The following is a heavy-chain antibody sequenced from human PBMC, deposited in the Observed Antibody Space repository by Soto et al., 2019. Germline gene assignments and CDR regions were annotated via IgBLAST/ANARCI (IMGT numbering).Heavy chain of an antibody. CDR3: AKDRPSDDSAAAPKGDWFDP. D-gene: IGHD6-13*01. CDR1: GFTFNSYA. Sequence: SLRLSCAASGFTFNSYAMTWVRQAPGKGLEWVSTISHTGSTTYYADSVKGRFTISRDNSRNTLHLQMNSLRAEDTAVYYCAKDRPSDDSAAAPKGDWFDPWGQGTPVTVDS. CDR2: ISHTGSTT. J-gene: IGHJ5*02. V-gene: IGHV3-23*01.